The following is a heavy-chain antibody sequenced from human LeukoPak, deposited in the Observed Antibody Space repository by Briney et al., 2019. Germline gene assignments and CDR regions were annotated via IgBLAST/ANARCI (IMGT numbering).Heavy chain of an antibody. Sequence: GASVKVSCKASGYTFTSYYMHWVRQAPGQGLEWMGIINPSGGSTSYAQKFQGRVTMTRDMSTSTVYMELSSLRSEDTAVYYCARTAALPNWFDPWGQGTLVTVSS. D-gene: IGHD6-6*01. CDR2: INPSGGST. V-gene: IGHV1-46*01. J-gene: IGHJ5*02. CDR1: GYTFTSYY. CDR3: ARTAALPNWFDP.